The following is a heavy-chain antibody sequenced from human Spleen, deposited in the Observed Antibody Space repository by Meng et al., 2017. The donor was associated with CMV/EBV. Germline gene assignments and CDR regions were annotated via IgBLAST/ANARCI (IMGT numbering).Heavy chain of an antibody. J-gene: IGHJ4*02. D-gene: IGHD6-6*01. CDR2: IIPILGIA. Sequence: SVKVSCKASGGTFSSYTISWVRQAPGQGLEWMGRIIPILGIANYAQKFQGRVTITADKSTSTAYMELSSLRSEDTAVYYCARDEDLDSSSPRNTSEYWGQGTLVTVSS. CDR1: GGTFSSYT. CDR3: ARDEDLDSSSPRNTSEY. V-gene: IGHV1-69*04.